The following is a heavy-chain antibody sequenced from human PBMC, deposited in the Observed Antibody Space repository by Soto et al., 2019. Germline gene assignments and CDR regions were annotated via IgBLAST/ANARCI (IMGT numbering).Heavy chain of an antibody. CDR2: IWDDGSKK. CDR3: ARDQEWELLNYFDY. V-gene: IGHV3-33*01. J-gene: IGHJ4*02. CDR1: GFTFSSYG. D-gene: IGHD1-26*01. Sequence: QVQLVESGGGVVQPGRSLRLSCAAYGFTFSSYGMHWVRQAPGKGLEWVAVIWDDGSKKYYSEYVKGRFTISRDNSKNSLYLQMNSLRAEDTAVYYCARDQEWELLNYFDYWGQGTLVTVSS.